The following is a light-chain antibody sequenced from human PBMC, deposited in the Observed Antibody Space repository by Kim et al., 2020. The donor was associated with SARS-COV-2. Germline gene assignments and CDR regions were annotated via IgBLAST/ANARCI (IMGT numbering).Light chain of an antibody. J-gene: IGKJ2*01. CDR1: QGGSSSL. V-gene: IGKV3-20*01. Sequence: FTPGDRATLPCRASQGGSSSLLAWYQQKPGQAPRLLIYGASRRATGIPDRFSGSGSGTDFTLTISRLEPEDFAVYYCQQYGSSPYTFGQGTKLEI. CDR3: QQYGSSPYT. CDR2: GAS.